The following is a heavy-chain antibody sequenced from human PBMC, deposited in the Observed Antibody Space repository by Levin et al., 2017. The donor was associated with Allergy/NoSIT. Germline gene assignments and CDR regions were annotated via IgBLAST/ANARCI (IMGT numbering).Heavy chain of an antibody. V-gene: IGHV1-69*13. D-gene: IGHD5-18*01. CDR1: GGTFSSYA. Sequence: SVKVSCKASGGTFSSYAISWVRQAPGQGLEWMGGIIPIFGTANYAQKFQGRVTITADESTSTAYMELSSLRSEDTAVYYCARVLFQIGYSYGYNYYYYGMDVWGQGTTVTVSS. CDR3: ARVLFQIGYSYGYNYYYYGMDV. J-gene: IGHJ6*02. CDR2: IIPIFGTA.